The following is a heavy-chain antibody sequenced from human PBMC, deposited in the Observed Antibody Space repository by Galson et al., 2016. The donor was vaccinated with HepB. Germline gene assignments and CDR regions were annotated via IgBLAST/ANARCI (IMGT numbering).Heavy chain of an antibody. CDR1: GGSISSYY. CDR2: IYYSGST. CDR3: ARGKVPAANPNWFDP. V-gene: IGHV4-59*01. Sequence: ETLSLTCTVSGGSISSYYWSWIRQPPGKGLEWIGYIYYSGSTNYNPSLKSRVTISVATSKNQFSLKLSSVTAADTAVYYCARGKVPAANPNWFDPWGQGTLVTVSS. J-gene: IGHJ5*02. D-gene: IGHD2-2*01.